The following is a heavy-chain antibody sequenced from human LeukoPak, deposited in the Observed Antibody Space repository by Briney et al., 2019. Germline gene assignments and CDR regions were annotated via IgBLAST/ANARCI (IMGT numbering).Heavy chain of an antibody. CDR2: IRYTHTGST. CDR1: GGSISSSSYY. J-gene: IGHJ3*02. CDR3: SRRPITMNAFDI. Sequence: PSETLSLPCTVSGGSISSSSYYWGWVRQPPGKGLEWIGSIRYTHTGSTYYNPSLKSRVTISGDTSKNQFSLKLTSVTAADTAVYYCSRRPITMNAFDIWGQGTMVTVSS. D-gene: IGHD3-22*01. V-gene: IGHV4-39*01.